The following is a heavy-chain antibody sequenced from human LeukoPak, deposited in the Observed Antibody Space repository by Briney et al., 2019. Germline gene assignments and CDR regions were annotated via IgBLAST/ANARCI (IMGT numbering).Heavy chain of an antibody. Sequence: PSETLSLTCAVCGGSFSGYYWSWIRQPPGKGLEWIGEINHSGSTNYNPSLKSRVTISVDTSKNQFSLKLSSVTAADTAVYYCAREGGDGYNYYFDYWGQGTLVTVSS. CDR1: GGSFSGYY. D-gene: IGHD5-24*01. J-gene: IGHJ4*02. CDR3: AREGGDGYNYYFDY. V-gene: IGHV4-34*01. CDR2: INHSGST.